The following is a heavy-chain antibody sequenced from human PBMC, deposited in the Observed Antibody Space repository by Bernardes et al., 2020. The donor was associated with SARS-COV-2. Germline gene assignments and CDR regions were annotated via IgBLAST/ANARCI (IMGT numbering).Heavy chain of an antibody. CDR2: INHSGRT. CDR3: ATGRFGEAPFHH. J-gene: IGHJ1*01. V-gene: IGHV4-34*01. Sequence: SATLTLTCGFNGGSFRSSYWSWIRQSPGTGLPWIGEINHSGRTKYNPSLKSRVTISVDTTKKQFSVKMKSLTAADTAVYYCATGRFGEAPFHHWGQGTLVTVSS. CDR1: GGSFRSSY. D-gene: IGHD3-10*01.